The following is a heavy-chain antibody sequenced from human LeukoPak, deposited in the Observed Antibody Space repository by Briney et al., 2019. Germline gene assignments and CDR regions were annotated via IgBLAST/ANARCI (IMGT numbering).Heavy chain of an antibody. CDR3: ARDGQAAAAGAFDY. D-gene: IGHD6-13*01. V-gene: IGHV1-69*06. Sequence: GASVKVSCKTSGDTFNNYALSWVRQAPGQGLEWMGGIIPIFGTTTFAQRFQGRLTITADKSTSTAYMELSGLRSEDTAVYYCARDGQAAAAGAFDYWGQGTLVTVSS. J-gene: IGHJ4*02. CDR1: GDTFNNYA. CDR2: IIPIFGTT.